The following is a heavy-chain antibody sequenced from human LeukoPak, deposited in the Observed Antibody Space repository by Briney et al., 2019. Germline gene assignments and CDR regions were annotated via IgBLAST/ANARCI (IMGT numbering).Heavy chain of an antibody. CDR2: ISSSGSTI. CDR1: GFTFSSYE. CDR3: ARDQGYYYGSGDFDY. D-gene: IGHD3-10*01. J-gene: IGHJ4*02. V-gene: IGHV3-48*03. Sequence: GGSLRLSCAASGFTFSSYEMNWVRQAPGKGLEWVSYISSSGSTIYYADSVKGRFTISRDNAKNSLYLQMNSLRAEDTAVHYCARDQGYYYGSGDFDYWGQGTLVTVSS.